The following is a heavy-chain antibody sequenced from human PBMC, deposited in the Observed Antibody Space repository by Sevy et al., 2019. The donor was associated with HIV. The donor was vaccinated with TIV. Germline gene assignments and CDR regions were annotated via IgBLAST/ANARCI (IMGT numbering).Heavy chain of an antibody. CDR3: ARFADNYYDSSGSFDY. CDR1: GYTFTGYY. Sequence: ASVKVSCKASGYTFTGYYMHWVRQAPGQGLEWMGWINPNSGGTNYAQKFQGRVTMTRDTSISTAYMELSRLRSDDTAVYYCARFADNYYDSSGSFDYWGQGTLVTVSS. D-gene: IGHD3-22*01. V-gene: IGHV1-2*02. J-gene: IGHJ4*02. CDR2: INPNSGGT.